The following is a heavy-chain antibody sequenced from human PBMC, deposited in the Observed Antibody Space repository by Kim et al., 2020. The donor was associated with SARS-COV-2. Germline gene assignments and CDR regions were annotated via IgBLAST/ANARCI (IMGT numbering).Heavy chain of an antibody. CDR3: AKDSTPNAMVTDWYFDL. Sequence: GGSLRLSCAASGFTFDDYAMHWVRQAPGKGLDWVFLISWDGGGTYYADSVKGRFTFSRANSKTSLYLQMNSLRAEVTALFYCAKDSTPNAMVTDWYFDL. V-gene: IGHV3-43D*03. CDR2: ISWDGGGT. CDR1: GFTFDDYA. J-gene: IGHJ2*01. D-gene: IGHD5-18*01.